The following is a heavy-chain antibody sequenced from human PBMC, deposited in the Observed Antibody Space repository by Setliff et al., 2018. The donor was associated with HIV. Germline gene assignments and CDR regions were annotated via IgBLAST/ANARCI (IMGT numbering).Heavy chain of an antibody. J-gene: IGHJ4*02. CDR1: GFSFSNYA. CDR3: AKAHWDPLSPDY. CDR2: INSAERT. V-gene: IGHV3-23*01. D-gene: IGHD1-26*01. Sequence: QAGGSLRLSCAASGFSFSNYAMTWVRQAPGKGLEWVSTINSAERTFYAKSVKGRFTTSRDNSKSTLYLQVGSLRAEDPAVYFCAKAHWDPLSPDYWGQGTLVTVSS.